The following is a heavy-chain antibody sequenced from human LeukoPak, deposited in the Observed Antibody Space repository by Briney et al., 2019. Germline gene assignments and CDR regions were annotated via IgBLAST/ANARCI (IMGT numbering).Heavy chain of an antibody. Sequence: GGSLRLSCTASGFTFSGYSMNWIRQAPGKGLEWVSSFGTRSTSVYHAGSVKGRFAISRDNAKNSLYLQMNSLRAEDTALYYCAREVSEGFDFWGQGTLVTVSS. CDR1: GFTFSGYS. CDR3: AREVSEGFDF. D-gene: IGHD3-22*01. J-gene: IGHJ4*02. CDR2: FGTRSTSV. V-gene: IGHV3-21*01.